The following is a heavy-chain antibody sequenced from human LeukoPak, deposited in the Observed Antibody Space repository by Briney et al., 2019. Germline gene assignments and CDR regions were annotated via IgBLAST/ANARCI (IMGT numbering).Heavy chain of an antibody. D-gene: IGHD3-3*01. Sequence: SETLSLTCAVYGGSFSGYYWSWIRQPPGKGLEWIGEINHSGSTNYNPSLKSRVTISVDTSKNQFSLKLSSVTAADTAVYYCARVPTYYDFRSGYYTRLNHDAFDIWGQGTMVTVSS. CDR1: GGSFSGYY. J-gene: IGHJ3*02. CDR3: ARVPTYYDFRSGYYTRLNHDAFDI. V-gene: IGHV4-34*01. CDR2: INHSGST.